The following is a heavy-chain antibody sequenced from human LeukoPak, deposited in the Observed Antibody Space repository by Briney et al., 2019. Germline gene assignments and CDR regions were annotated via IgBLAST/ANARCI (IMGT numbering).Heavy chain of an antibody. D-gene: IGHD5-18*01. CDR1: GFTFSSNY. V-gene: IGHV3-21*04. CDR2: ISSSSSYI. Sequence: PGGSLRLSCAASGFTFSSNYMSWVRQAPGKGLEWVSSISSSSSYIYYADSVKGRFTISRDNAKNSLYLQMNSLRAEDTALYYCARDLTEQYGYSYGYMGAMYNWFDPWGQGTLVTVSS. CDR3: ARDLTEQYGYSYGYMGAMYNWFDP. J-gene: IGHJ5*02.